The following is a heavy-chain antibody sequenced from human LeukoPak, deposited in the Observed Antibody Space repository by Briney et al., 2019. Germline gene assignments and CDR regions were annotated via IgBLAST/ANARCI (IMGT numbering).Heavy chain of an antibody. J-gene: IGHJ6*03. V-gene: IGHV1-46*01. CDR3: ASGGTSSDSYYYYYYYMDV. CDR2: INPSGGST. Sequence: GASVKVSCKASGYTFTSYYMHWVRQAPGQGLEWMGIINPSGGSTSYAQKFQGRVTMTRDTSTSTVYMELSSLRSEDTAVYYCASGGTSSDSYYYYYYYMDVWGKGTTVTISS. D-gene: IGHD2-2*01. CDR1: GYTFTSYY.